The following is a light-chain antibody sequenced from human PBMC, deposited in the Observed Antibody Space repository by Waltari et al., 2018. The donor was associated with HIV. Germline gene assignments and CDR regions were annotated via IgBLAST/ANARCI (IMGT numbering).Light chain of an antibody. V-gene: IGLV2-14*01. CDR3: SSYSSTTTVGL. CDR2: EVS. CDR1: SSDVGNHNY. J-gene: IGLJ2*01. Sequence: QSVLTQPASVSGSPGQSITISCTGTSSDVGNHNYVSWYQQHPDNVPKLIIYEVSTRPSGVSTRFSGSKSGNTASLTISGLQAEDEANYYCSSYSSTTTVGLFGGGTKLTVL.